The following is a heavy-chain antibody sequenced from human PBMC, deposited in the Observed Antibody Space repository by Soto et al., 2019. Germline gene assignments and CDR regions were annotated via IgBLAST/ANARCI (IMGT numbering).Heavy chain of an antibody. J-gene: IGHJ4*02. Sequence: GASVKVSCKASGGTFSSYAISWVRQAPGQGLEWMGGIIPIFGTANYAQKFQGRVTITADESTSTAYMELSSLRSEDTAVYYCARVLEDCSSTSCYTHYYFDYWGQGTLVTVSS. CDR3: ARVLEDCSSTSCYTHYYFDY. V-gene: IGHV1-69*13. CDR2: IIPIFGTA. CDR1: GGTFSSYA. D-gene: IGHD2-2*02.